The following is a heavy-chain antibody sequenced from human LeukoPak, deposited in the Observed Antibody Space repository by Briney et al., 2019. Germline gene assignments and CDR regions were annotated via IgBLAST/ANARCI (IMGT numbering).Heavy chain of an antibody. Sequence: GGSLRLSCAASGFTFSSYGMHWVRQAPGKGLEWVAFIRYDGSNKYYADSVKGRFTISRDNSKNTLYLQMNSLRAEDTAVYYCAKDLSPIAVAAVGFDYWGQGTLVTVSS. V-gene: IGHV3-30*02. CDR1: GFTFSSYG. CDR3: AKDLSPIAVAAVGFDY. CDR2: IRYDGSNK. D-gene: IGHD6-19*01. J-gene: IGHJ4*02.